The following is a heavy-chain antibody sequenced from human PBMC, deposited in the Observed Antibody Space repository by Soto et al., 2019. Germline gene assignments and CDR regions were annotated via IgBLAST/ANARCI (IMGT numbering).Heavy chain of an antibody. CDR2: LIPILGTT. Sequence: SVKVSCKASGGTFSSDAVSWVRQAPGQGLEWMGGLIPILGTTHYAQKFQGRVTITADESTNTAYMELSSLRSDDTAVYYCARASGYVSGWYHDYWGHGTRVTVSS. J-gene: IGHJ4*01. CDR1: GGTFSSDA. CDR3: ARASGYVSGWYHDY. V-gene: IGHV1-69*13. D-gene: IGHD6-19*01.